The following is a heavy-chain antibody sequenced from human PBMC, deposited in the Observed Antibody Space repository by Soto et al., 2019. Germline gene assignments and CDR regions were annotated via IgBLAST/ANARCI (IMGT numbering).Heavy chain of an antibody. CDR2: IGSSSNYI. V-gene: IGHV3-21*01. D-gene: IGHD2-8*02. CDR3: ARRVQGYCTGGSCFVDS. Sequence: EVQLVESGGGLVKPGGSLRLSCAASGFTFSSYTMNWVRQAPGKGLEWVSSIGSSSNYIYYAESVKGRFTVSRDNAKNSLFLQMNSLRAEDTAVYYCARRVQGYCTGGSCFVDSWGQGTLVTVSS. CDR1: GFTFSSYT. J-gene: IGHJ4*02.